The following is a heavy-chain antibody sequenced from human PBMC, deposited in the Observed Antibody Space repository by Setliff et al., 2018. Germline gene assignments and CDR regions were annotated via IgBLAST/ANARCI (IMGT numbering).Heavy chain of an antibody. J-gene: IGHJ5*02. D-gene: IGHD4-17*01. CDR2: INPGGSET. CDR1: GYSISSG. CDR3: ARDPNGDYVGAFDP. V-gene: IGHV3-7*03. Sequence: ETLSLTCAVSGYSISSGFSWVRQAPGKGLEWLASINPGGSETYYVDSARGRFTISRDNSRNTLYLQMNSLRAEDTASYYCARDPNGDYVGAFDPWGQGILVTVSS.